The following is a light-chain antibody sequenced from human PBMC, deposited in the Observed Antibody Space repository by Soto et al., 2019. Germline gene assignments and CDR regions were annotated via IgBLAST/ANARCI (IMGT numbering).Light chain of an antibody. J-gene: IGLJ2*01. CDR2: EVS. CDR3: CSHACSSVVV. Sequence: QSALTQPASVSGSPGQSITISCTGTSSDVGSYNLVSWYQQHPGKAPKLMIYEVSQRPSGVSSRVSGSKSGNTASLTISGLQGEDEADYYCCSHACSSVVVFGGGTKLTVL. V-gene: IGLV2-23*02. CDR1: SSDVGSYNL.